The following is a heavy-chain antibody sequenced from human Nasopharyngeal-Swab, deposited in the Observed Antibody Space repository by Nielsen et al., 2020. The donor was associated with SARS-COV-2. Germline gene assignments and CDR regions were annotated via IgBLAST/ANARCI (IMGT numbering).Heavy chain of an antibody. Sequence: GESLKISCAASGFTFSSYGMHWVRQAPGKGLEWVAVISYDGSNKYYADSVKGRFTISRDNAKNSLYLQMNSLRAEDTAVYYCARDSMVRGAIVYYYGMDVWGQGTTVTVSS. CDR2: ISYDGSNK. CDR3: ARDSMVRGAIVYYYGMDV. D-gene: IGHD3-10*01. J-gene: IGHJ6*02. V-gene: IGHV3-30*03. CDR1: GFTFSSYG.